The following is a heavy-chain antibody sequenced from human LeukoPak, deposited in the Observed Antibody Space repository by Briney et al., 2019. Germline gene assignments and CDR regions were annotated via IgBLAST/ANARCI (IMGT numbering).Heavy chain of an antibody. J-gene: IGHJ6*02. D-gene: IGHD3-9*01. Sequence: GASLKVSCKASGHTFTRYDINWVRQATAPGPHRMGWMNPNSGNTGYAQKFQGRVTMTRNTSISTAYMELSSLRSEDTAVYYCARVAILTHYGMDVWGQGTTVTVSS. CDR1: GHTFTRYD. V-gene: IGHV1-8*01. CDR3: ARVAILTHYGMDV. CDR2: MNPNSGNT.